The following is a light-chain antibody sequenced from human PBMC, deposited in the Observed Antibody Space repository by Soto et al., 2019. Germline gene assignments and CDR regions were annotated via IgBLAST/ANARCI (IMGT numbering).Light chain of an antibody. Sequence: EIVMTQSPATLSVSPGERAPLSCRASQSVSSNLAWYQQKPGQAPRLLIYGASTRATGIPARFSGSGSGTEFTLTISSLQSEDFAVYYCHQYGSSPQTFGRGTKVDI. J-gene: IGKJ1*01. CDR3: HQYGSSPQT. CDR1: QSVSSN. CDR2: GAS. V-gene: IGKV3-15*01.